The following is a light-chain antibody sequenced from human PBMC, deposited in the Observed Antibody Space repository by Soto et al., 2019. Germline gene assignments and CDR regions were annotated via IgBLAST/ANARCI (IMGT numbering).Light chain of an antibody. CDR1: SSDIGSYNL. CDR2: EAS. Sequence: QSALTQPASVSGSPGQSITISCTGTSSDIGSYNLVSWYQQHPGKAPKLMIYEASRRPSGVSNRFSGSKSVNTAYLTISGLQAEDEADYYCYSSAGSRTSVLFGGGTKLTVL. CDR3: YSSAGSRTSVL. J-gene: IGLJ2*01. V-gene: IGLV2-23*01.